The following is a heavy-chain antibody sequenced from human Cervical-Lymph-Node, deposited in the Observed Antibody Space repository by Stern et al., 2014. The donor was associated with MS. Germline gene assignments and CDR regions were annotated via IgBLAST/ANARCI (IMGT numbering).Heavy chain of an antibody. CDR3: VIQGRAARGSPNWFDP. V-gene: IGHV1-69*01. CDR1: GGIFSSYA. Sequence: QVQLVQSGAEVKKPGSSGKVSCKASGGIFSSYAISWVRQAPGQGLEWMGGIIPIFGTANYAQKFQGRVTITADESTSTAYMELSSLRSEDTAVYYCVIQGRAARGSPNWFDPWGQGTLVTVSS. J-gene: IGHJ5*02. CDR2: IIPIFGTA. D-gene: IGHD6-6*01.